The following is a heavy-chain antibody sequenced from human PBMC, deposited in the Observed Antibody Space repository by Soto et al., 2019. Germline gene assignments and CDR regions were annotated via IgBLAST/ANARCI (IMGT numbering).Heavy chain of an antibody. CDR1: AASFSKYY. CDR2: VYFNGNT. V-gene: IGHV4-59*01. J-gene: IGHJ4*02. D-gene: IGHD3-16*01. Sequence: PSETLSLTCTVSAASFSKYYWSWIRQPPGKGLEWIGYVYFNGNTNYNPSLKRRVSISIDTSKNQISLNLGSVTAADTAVYYCASVTFGGVVLAHWGQGTLVTVSS. CDR3: ASVTFGGVVLAH.